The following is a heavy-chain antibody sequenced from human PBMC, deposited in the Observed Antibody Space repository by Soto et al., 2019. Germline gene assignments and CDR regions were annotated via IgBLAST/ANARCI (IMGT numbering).Heavy chain of an antibody. CDR2: IYYSGST. CDR3: ARSDGRY. V-gene: IGHV4-59*01. CDR1: GGYISSYY. Sequence: QVQRQESGPGLLKPSETLSLTCTVSGGYISSYYWSWIRQPPGKGLEWIGYIYYSGSTNYNPSLKSRVTISVDTSKNQFSLKLSSVTAADTAVYYCARSDGRYWGQGTLVTVSS. J-gene: IGHJ4*02.